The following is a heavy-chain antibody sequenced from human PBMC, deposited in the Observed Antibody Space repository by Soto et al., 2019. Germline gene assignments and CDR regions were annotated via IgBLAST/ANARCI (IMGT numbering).Heavy chain of an antibody. CDR1: GGSISRYY. D-gene: IGHD6-13*01. V-gene: IGHV4-59*01. CDR3: ARERFRIAAATVTAGGY. Sequence: SETLSLTCTVSGGSISRYYWAWIRQAPGKGLECIGYIHYSGSTTYNPSLKSRVTMSVDTSKNQFSLRLISVTRADTAVYYCARERFRIAAATVTAGGYWGQGTLVTVSS. J-gene: IGHJ4*02. CDR2: IHYSGST.